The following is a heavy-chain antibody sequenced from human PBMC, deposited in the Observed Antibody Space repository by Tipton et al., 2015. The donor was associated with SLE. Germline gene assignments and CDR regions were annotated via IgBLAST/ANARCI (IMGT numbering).Heavy chain of an antibody. V-gene: IGHV4-59*01. J-gene: IGHJ3*02. Sequence: TLSLTCTVSGGSISSYYWSWTRQPPGKGLEWIGYIYYSGSTNYNPSLKSRVTISVDTSKNQFSLKLSSVTAADTAVYYCARDRGIDAFDIWGQGTMVTVSS. CDR1: GGSISSYY. CDR2: IYYSGST. CDR3: ARDRGIDAFDI. D-gene: IGHD1-26*01.